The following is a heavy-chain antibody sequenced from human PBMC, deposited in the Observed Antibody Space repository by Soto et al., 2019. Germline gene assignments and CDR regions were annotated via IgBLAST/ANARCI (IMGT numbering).Heavy chain of an antibody. CDR3: ARGSNGDSGPHHFYGMDV. Sequence: QVQVVESGGGVVQPGRSLRLSCAASGFTFSRYAMHWVRQAPGKGLEWVAVMSYDGSERYYADSVKGRFTISRDISKNTLYLQMNSLRPEDTAVYYCARGSNGDSGPHHFYGMDVWGQGTTVAVSS. CDR2: MSYDGSER. D-gene: IGHD4-17*01. J-gene: IGHJ6*02. CDR1: GFTFSRYA. V-gene: IGHV3-30*04.